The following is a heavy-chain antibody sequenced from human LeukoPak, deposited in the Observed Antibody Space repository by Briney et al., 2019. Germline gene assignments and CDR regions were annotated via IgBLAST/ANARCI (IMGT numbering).Heavy chain of an antibody. D-gene: IGHD3-10*01. CDR2: ISGSGGST. Sequence: PGGSLRLSCAASGFTFSSYAMSWVRQAPGKGLEWVSAISGSGGSTYYADSVKGRFTISRDNSKNTLYLQMTRLRAEGTAVYYCAKAGSRVDYYGSGSPGWYFDYWGQGTLVTVSS. V-gene: IGHV3-23*01. J-gene: IGHJ4*02. CDR1: GFTFSSYA. CDR3: AKAGSRVDYYGSGSPGWYFDY.